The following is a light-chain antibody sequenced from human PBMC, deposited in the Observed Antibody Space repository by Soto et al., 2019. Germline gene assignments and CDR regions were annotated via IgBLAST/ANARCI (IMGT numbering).Light chain of an antibody. J-gene: IGLJ2*01. CDR2: DVI. CDR1: SADVGGYDS. CDR3: FSYRSSSTGSSTTAV. Sequence: QSALTQPASVSGSPGQSITISCTGTSADVGGYDSVSWYQQHPGKAPKRMIYDVINRPSGVSNRFSGYKSGNTASLTISGLQAEDEADYYCFSYRSSSTGSSTTAVFGGGTKLTVL. V-gene: IGLV2-14*03.